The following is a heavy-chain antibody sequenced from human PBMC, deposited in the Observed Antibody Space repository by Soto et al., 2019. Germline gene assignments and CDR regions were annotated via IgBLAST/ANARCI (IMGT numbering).Heavy chain of an antibody. Sequence: QVQLVQSGAEVKKPGSSVKVSCKASGGTFSSYAISWVRQAPGQGLEWMGGIIPIFGTANYAQKFQGRVTMTADESTRAAYMELSSLGSEDTAVYYCASTDYRGVVAYYYYYYGMDVWGQGTTVTVSS. CDR2: IIPIFGTA. J-gene: IGHJ6*02. CDR3: ASTDYRGVVAYYYYYYGMDV. D-gene: IGHD3-22*01. CDR1: GGTFSSYA. V-gene: IGHV1-69*12.